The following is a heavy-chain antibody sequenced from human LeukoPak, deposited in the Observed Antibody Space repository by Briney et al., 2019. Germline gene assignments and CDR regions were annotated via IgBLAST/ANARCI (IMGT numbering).Heavy chain of an antibody. J-gene: IGHJ3*02. D-gene: IGHD3-3*01. CDR3: ARNRPPSLFGVVEQNAFDI. CDR2: INPSGGST. CDR1: GYTFTSYY. V-gene: IGHV1-46*01. Sequence: ASVKVSCKASGYTFTSYYMHWVRQAPGQGLEWMGIINPSGGSTNYAQKFQGRVTITTDESTSTAYMELSSLRSEDTAVYYCARNRPPSLFGVVEQNAFDIWGQGTMVTVSS.